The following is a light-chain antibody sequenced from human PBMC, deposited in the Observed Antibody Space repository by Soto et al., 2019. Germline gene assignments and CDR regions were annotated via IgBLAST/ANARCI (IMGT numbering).Light chain of an antibody. V-gene: IGKV3-20*01. CDR2: GAS. J-gene: IGKJ4*01. CDR3: QQYGSSPRLT. CDR1: QSVSSNY. Sequence: EIVLTQSPGTLSLSPGERASLSCRASQSVSSNYLAWYQQTPGQAPRLLIYGASSRATGIPDRFSGSGSGTDFTLTISRLEPGDFAMYYCQQYGSSPRLTFGGGTKV.